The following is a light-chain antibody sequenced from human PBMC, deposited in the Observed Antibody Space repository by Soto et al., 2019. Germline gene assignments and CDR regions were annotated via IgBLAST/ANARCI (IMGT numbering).Light chain of an antibody. J-gene: IGLJ3*02. V-gene: IGLV2-23*01. CDR1: SSDVGSYIL. CDR3: CSYAGSSTWV. Sequence: QSVLTQPASVSGSPGQSITISCTGTSSDVGSYILVSWYQQHPGKAPKLMIYEGSKRPSGVNRFSGSKSGNTASLTISGLQAEDEADYYCCSYAGSSTWVFGGGTKLTVL. CDR2: EGS.